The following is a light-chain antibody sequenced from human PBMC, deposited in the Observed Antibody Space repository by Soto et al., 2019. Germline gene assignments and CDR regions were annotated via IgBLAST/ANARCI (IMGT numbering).Light chain of an antibody. Sequence: QSVLTQPASVSGSPGQSITISCTGTSGDIGRYNLVSWYQQHPGKAPILMIYAVSQRPSGVSSRFSGSKSGNTASLSISGLQAEDEADYYCCSYAGVTLHYVFGTGTKLTVL. CDR2: AVS. CDR3: CSYAGVTLHYV. CDR1: SGDIGRYNL. J-gene: IGLJ1*01. V-gene: IGLV2-23*02.